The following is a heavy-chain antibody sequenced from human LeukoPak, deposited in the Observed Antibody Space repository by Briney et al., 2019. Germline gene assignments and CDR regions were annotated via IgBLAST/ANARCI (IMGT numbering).Heavy chain of an antibody. CDR3: ARGGNYWINAFHI. Sequence: SETLSLTCTVSGDSISSDNYYWSWIRQPAGKGLEWIGRVYSSGNTQYNPSLMSRVTISVDTSKNQFSLKLSSVTAADMAVYYCARGGNYWINAFHIWGQGTMVTVSS. D-gene: IGHD1-1*01. J-gene: IGHJ3*02. V-gene: IGHV4-61*02. CDR2: VYSSGNT. CDR1: GDSISSDNYY.